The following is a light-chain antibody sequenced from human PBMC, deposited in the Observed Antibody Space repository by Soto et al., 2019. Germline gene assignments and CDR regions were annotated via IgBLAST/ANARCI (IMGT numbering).Light chain of an antibody. CDR1: NIGSKN. CDR3: QVWDSSTAGWV. CDR2: RDS. J-gene: IGLJ3*02. V-gene: IGLV3-9*01. Sequence: SYELTQPLSVSVALGQTARITCGGNNIGSKNVHRYQQKPGQAPVLVIYRDSNRPSGIPERFSGSNSGNTATLTISRAQAGDEADYYCQVWDSSTAGWVFGGGTKLTVL.